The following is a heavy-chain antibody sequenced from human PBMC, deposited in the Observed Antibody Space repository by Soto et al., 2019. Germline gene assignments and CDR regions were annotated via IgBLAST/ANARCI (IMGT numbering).Heavy chain of an antibody. J-gene: IGHJ2*01. Sequence: QVQLVQSGAEVKKPGSSVKVSCKASGGTFSNYPISWVRQAPGQGLEWMGGIIPIFGTTNYAQKFQGRVTITADESTSTAYMELSSLRSEDTAVFYCARGNHRWLQLWYFDLCGRGTLVTFSS. CDR3: ARGNHRWLQLWYFDL. CDR2: IIPIFGTT. D-gene: IGHD5-12*01. CDR1: GGTFSNYP. V-gene: IGHV1-69*12.